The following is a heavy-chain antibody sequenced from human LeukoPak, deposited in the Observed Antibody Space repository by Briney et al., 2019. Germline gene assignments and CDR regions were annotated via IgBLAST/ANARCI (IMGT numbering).Heavy chain of an antibody. J-gene: IGHJ4*02. D-gene: IGHD6-19*01. CDR1: GFTFSSYA. V-gene: IGHV3-30-3*01. CDR2: ISYDGSNK. Sequence: PGRSLRLSCAASGFTFSSYAMHWVRQAPGKGLEWVAVISYDGSNKYYADSVKGRFTISRDNSKNTLHLQMNSLRAEDTAVYYCARDPEAVAGYYFDYWGQGTLATVSS. CDR3: ARDPEAVAGYYFDY.